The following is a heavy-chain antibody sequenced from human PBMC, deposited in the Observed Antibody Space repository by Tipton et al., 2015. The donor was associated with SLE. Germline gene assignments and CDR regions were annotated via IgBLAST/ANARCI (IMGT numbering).Heavy chain of an antibody. Sequence: SLRLSCAASGFTFSSYAMSWVRQAPGKGLEWVSTISSSGGSTYYADSVKGRFTISRDNSKNTLYLEMNSLRAEDTAVYYCAKNAYISSSAFDYWGQGTLVTVSS. V-gene: IGHV3-23*01. D-gene: IGHD6-6*01. CDR2: ISSSGGST. J-gene: IGHJ4*02. CDR1: GFTFSSYA. CDR3: AKNAYISSSAFDY.